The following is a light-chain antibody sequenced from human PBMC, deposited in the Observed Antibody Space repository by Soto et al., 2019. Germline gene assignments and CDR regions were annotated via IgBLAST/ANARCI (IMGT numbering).Light chain of an antibody. Sequence: DIRVTQSPPTLAAPVGDRVTITCRASQTITTWMAWYQQKPGKAPKLLVHDASTLQSGVATRFSGSGSGTEFTLIISGLQPEDSATYYCQQYTNTNNPWMFGQGTKVDIK. V-gene: IGKV1-5*01. CDR3: QQYTNTNNPWM. J-gene: IGKJ1*01. CDR1: QTITTW. CDR2: DAS.